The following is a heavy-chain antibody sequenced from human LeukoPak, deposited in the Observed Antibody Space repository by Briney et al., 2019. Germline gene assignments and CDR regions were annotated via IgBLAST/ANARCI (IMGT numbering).Heavy chain of an antibody. CDR1: GLTFSSYG. CDR2: IRYDGSNK. J-gene: IGHJ4*02. V-gene: IGHV3-30*02. D-gene: IGHD3-3*01. CDR3: AKDGRITIFGVVILFDY. Sequence: PGGSLRLSCAASGLTFSSYGMHWVRQAPGKGLEWVAFIRYDGSNKYYADSVKGRFTISRDNSKNTLYLQMNSLRAEDTAVYYCAKDGRITIFGVVILFDYWGQGTLVTVSS.